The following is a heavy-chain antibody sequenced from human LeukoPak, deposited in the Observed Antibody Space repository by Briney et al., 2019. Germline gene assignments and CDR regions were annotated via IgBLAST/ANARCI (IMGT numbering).Heavy chain of an antibody. J-gene: IGHJ4*02. Sequence: GGSLRLSCAASGFTFSSYAMSWVRQAPGKGLEWVSVISGSGGSTYYADSVKGRFTISRDDSKNTLYLQMNSLRAEDTAVYYCAKDKGSTLYYFDYWGQGTLVTVSS. CDR1: GFTFSSYA. CDR3: AKDKGSTLYYFDY. V-gene: IGHV3-23*01. CDR2: ISGSGGST. D-gene: IGHD1-26*01.